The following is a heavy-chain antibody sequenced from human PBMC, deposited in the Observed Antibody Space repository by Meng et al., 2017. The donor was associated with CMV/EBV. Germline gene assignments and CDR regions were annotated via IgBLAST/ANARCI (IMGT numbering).Heavy chain of an antibody. CDR1: GFTFSSYA. J-gene: IGHJ4*02. V-gene: IGHV3-30-3*01. Sequence: QGQLVESGGGVVQPGRSLRLSCAASGFTFSSYAMHWVRQAPGKGLEWVAVISYDGSNKYYADSVKGRFTISRDNSKNTLYLQMNSLRAEDTAVYYCARGDYLDYWGQGTLVTVSS. CDR3: ARGDYLDY. CDR2: ISYDGSNK.